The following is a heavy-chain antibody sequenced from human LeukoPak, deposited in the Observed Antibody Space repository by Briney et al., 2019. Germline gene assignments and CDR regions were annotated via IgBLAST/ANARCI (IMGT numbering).Heavy chain of an antibody. CDR3: ARDQGYGGKGPYYYSYGMDV. D-gene: IGHD4-23*01. Sequence: AVTVSCQASRYTLTRYGISPVRQPPAQGPESMGGISAYNGNTNYAQKIQGRVTMTTDTCTSTAYMELRSLRSAHTAVYYSARDQGYGGKGPYYYSYGMDVWGQGTTVTVSS. V-gene: IGHV1-18*01. CDR2: ISAYNGNT. J-gene: IGHJ6*02. CDR1: RYTLTRYG.